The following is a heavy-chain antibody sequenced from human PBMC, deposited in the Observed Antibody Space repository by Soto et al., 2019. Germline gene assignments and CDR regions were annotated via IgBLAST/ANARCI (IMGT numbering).Heavy chain of an antibody. J-gene: IGHJ4*02. CDR2: INSGGRT. Sequence: EVQLLESGGGLVQPGGSLRLSCAASGLTFSSYAMSWVRQAPGKGLDWVSTINSGGRTYYADTVKGRFTISRDNSKNTLYLQMDSLRGEDTAVYYCAKGDTGISTCFDFCGQGTLVTVSS. V-gene: IGHV3-23*01. CDR1: GLTFSSYA. D-gene: IGHD5-18*01. CDR3: AKGDTGISTCFDF.